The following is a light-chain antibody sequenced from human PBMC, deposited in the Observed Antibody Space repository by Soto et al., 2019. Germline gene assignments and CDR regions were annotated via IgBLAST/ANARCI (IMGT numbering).Light chain of an antibody. CDR2: NNN. CDR1: RSSIGSNS. V-gene: IGLV1-44*01. Sequence: QSVLTQPPSASGTPGQRVTISCSGSRSSIGSNSVSWYQQLPGAAPKLLIHNNNERPSGVPDRFSGSKSGTSASLAISGLQSEDEADYYCSSYTSSSTLVVFGGGTKLTVL. J-gene: IGLJ2*01. CDR3: SSYTSSSTLVV.